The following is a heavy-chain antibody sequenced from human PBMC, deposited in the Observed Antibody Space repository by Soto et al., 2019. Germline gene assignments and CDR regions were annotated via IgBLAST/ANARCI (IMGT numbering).Heavy chain of an antibody. CDR2: TYYRSKWYN. Sequence: QTLSLTCAISGDSVSGNSAAWNWIRQSPSRGLEWLGRTYYRSKWYNDYAVSVKSRITVTPDTSKNQFSLHLNSVTPEDTAVYHCEREFPYYESSDSYFDYWGQGALVTVSS. J-gene: IGHJ4*02. D-gene: IGHD3-16*01. V-gene: IGHV6-1*01. CDR3: EREFPYYESSDSYFDY. CDR1: GDSVSGNSAA.